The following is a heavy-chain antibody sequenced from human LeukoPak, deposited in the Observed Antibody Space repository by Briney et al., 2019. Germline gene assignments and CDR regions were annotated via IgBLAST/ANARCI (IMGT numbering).Heavy chain of an antibody. D-gene: IGHD6-13*01. CDR1: GFTFSTYA. Sequence: GGSLRLSCAASGFTFSTYAINWVRQAPGKGLEWVSGISGSGGSTYYADSVKGRFTISRDNSKNTLYLQMNSLRAEDTAVYYCAKDRIAAAGTDYWGQGTLVTVSS. CDR3: AKDRIAAAGTDY. CDR2: ISGSGGST. J-gene: IGHJ4*02. V-gene: IGHV3-23*01.